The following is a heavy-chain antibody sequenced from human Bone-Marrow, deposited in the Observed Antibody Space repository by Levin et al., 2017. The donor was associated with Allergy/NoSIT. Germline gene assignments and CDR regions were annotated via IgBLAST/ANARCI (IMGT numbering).Heavy chain of an antibody. CDR1: GFTVSTNY. CDR2: IFSGGST. CDR3: SSAPGFSDY. J-gene: IGHJ4*02. V-gene: IGHV3-66*01. Sequence: GESLRLSCEASGFTVSTNYMAWVRQAPGKGLEWVSVIFSGGSTYYADSVKGRFTISRDNSKNTLYLQMNRLRVEDTAIYYCSSAPGFSDYWGQGTQVTVSS.